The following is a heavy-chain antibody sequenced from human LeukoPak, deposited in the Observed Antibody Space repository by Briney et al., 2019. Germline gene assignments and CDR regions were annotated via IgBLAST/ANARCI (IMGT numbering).Heavy chain of an antibody. D-gene: IGHD5-24*01. Sequence: GGSLRLSCAASGFTFSSYWMHWVRQAPGKGLVWVSRINSDGSSTSYADSVKDRFTISRDNAKNTLYLQMNSLRAEDTAVYYCARDGDGYNDFDYWGQGTLVTVSS. J-gene: IGHJ4*02. CDR1: GFTFSSYW. CDR2: INSDGSST. V-gene: IGHV3-74*01. CDR3: ARDGDGYNDFDY.